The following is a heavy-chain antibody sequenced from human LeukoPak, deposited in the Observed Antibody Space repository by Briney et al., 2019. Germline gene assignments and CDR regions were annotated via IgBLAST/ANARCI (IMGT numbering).Heavy chain of an antibody. CDR3: AKDKGSGWYTLDY. CDR2: INSDGSDT. V-gene: IGHV3-74*01. Sequence: GGSLRLSCTASGFTFSKYWMHWVRQAPGKGLVWVSRINSDGSDTTYADSVRGRFTISRDNAKNSLYLQMNSLRAEDTALYYCAKDKGSGWYTLDYWGQGTLVTVSS. D-gene: IGHD6-19*01. J-gene: IGHJ4*02. CDR1: GFTFSKYW.